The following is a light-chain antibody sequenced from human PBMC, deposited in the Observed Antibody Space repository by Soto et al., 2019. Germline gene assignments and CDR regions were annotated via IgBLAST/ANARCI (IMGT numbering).Light chain of an antibody. CDR1: SSDLDGYNY. CDR2: DVT. CDR3: SSFTRSSFTDV. J-gene: IGLJ1*01. Sequence: QSALTQPASVSGSPGQSIAISCTGTSSDLDGYNYVSWYQQHPDKAPKLIIYDVTNRPSGVSDRFSGSKSGNTASLTISGLQAEDEADYYCSSFTRSSFTDVYGSGTKLTVL. V-gene: IGLV2-14*01.